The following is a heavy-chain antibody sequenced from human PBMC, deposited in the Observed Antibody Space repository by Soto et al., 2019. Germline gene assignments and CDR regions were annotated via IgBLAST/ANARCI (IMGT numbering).Heavy chain of an antibody. V-gene: IGHV1-46*01. J-gene: IGHJ4*02. Sequence: QVQLVQSGAEVKKPGASVKVSCKASGYTFTRYFVHWVRQAPGQGLEWMGIINPAGGTTSYSQKFQGRVTMTSDTSTGTVYMELTSLTSEDTALYFCARDGTFDFWGQGTLVTVSS. CDR3: ARDGTFDF. D-gene: IGHD1-7*01. CDR1: GYTFTRYF. CDR2: INPAGGTT.